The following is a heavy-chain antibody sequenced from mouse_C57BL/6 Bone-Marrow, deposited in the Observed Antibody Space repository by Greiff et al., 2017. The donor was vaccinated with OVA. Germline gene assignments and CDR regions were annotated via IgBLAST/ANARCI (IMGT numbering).Heavy chain of an antibody. CDR3: THYGSDYFDY. V-gene: IGHV1-5*01. D-gene: IGHD1-1*01. J-gene: IGHJ2*01. CDR2: IYPGNSDT. CDR1: GYTFTSYW. Sequence: DVQLQESGTVLARPGASVKMSCKTSGYTFTSYWMHWVKQRPGQGLEWIGAIYPGNSDTSYNQKFKGKAKLTAVTSASTAYMELSSLTNEDSAVYYCTHYGSDYFDYWGQGTTLTVSS.